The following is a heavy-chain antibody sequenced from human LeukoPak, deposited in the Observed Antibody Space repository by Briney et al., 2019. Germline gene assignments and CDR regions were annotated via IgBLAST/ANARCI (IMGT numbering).Heavy chain of an antibody. CDR3: ASEYRYSGSYYGY. CDR2: IYYSGSS. Sequence: SETLSLTCTVSGGSINNGGYYWSWIRQHPGKGLEWIGYIYYSGSSYYNPSLRSRVTISVDTSKNHFSLKLTSVTAADTAVYYCASEYRYSGSYYGYWGQGTLVTVSS. J-gene: IGHJ4*02. V-gene: IGHV4-31*03. CDR1: GGSINNGGYY. D-gene: IGHD1-26*01.